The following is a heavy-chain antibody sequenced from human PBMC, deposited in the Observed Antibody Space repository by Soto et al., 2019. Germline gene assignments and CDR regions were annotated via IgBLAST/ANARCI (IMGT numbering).Heavy chain of an antibody. CDR2: FIPIFVSA. CDR1: GGTVSSYA. D-gene: IGHD3-22*01. Sequence: QVHLVQSGAEVKKPGSSVKVSCKASGGTVSSYAITWVRQAPGKGREWMGVFIPIFVSAHYAQKFQGRVTITADESTSTAYMELSGLRSADTAIYYCARDLSSDSTGFRGYDLWCQGTLVTVSS. V-gene: IGHV1-69*01. CDR3: ARDLSSDSTGFRGYDL. J-gene: IGHJ4*02.